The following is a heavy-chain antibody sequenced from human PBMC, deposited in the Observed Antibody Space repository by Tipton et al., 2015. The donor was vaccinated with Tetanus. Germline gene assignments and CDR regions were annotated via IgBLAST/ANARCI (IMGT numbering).Heavy chain of an antibody. J-gene: IGHJ4*02. CDR1: GFIFSHFP. V-gene: IGHV3-64*01. Sequence: SLRLSCAASGFIFSHFPMHWVRQAPGMELEYLSSILDERTTLYANSVKGRFTISRDNSKNTLYLQMDSLRDEDMAVYYCARDQSPGYDFWSGYLAPSDYWGQGTPVTVSS. CDR2: ILDERTT. CDR3: ARDQSPGYDFWSGYLAPSDY. D-gene: IGHD3-3*01.